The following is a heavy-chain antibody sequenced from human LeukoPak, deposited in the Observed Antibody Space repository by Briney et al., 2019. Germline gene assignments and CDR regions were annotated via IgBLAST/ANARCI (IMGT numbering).Heavy chain of an antibody. CDR1: GFTFSSYW. J-gene: IGHJ4*02. CDR2: INNDGSTT. V-gene: IGHV3-74*01. Sequence: GGSLRLSCAASGFTFSSYWMHWVRQVPGKGLVWVLHINNDGSTTTYADSVKGRFTISRDNAKNTLYLQMNSLRAEDTAVYYCARVAGGNSPYYFDYWGQGTLATVSS. CDR3: ARVAGGNSPYYFDY. D-gene: IGHD4-23*01.